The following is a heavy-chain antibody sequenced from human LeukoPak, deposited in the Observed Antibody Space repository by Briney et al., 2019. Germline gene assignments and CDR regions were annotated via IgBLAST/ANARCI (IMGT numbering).Heavy chain of an antibody. J-gene: IGHJ3*02. Sequence: GGSLRLSCAASGFTFDDYAMHWVRQAPGKGLEWVSGISRNSGSIGYADSVKGRFTISRDNAKNSLYLQMNSLRAEDTALYYCAVDAFDIWGQGTMVTVSS. CDR2: ISRNSGSI. CDR1: GFTFDDYA. CDR3: AVDAFDI. V-gene: IGHV3-9*01.